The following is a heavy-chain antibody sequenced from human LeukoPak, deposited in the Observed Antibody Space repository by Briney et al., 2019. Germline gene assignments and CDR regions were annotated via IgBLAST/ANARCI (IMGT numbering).Heavy chain of an antibody. CDR1: GFTFSSYW. V-gene: IGHV3-30*18. Sequence: PGGSLRLSCAASGFTFSSYWMSWVRQAPGKGLEWVAVMSYDGSKEYYGDSVKGRFTISRDNAKNTLYLQMNSLRAEDTAVYYCAKSHCTTSHCFSLLDYWGQGTLVTVSS. CDR2: MSYDGSKE. D-gene: IGHD2-21*02. J-gene: IGHJ4*02. CDR3: AKSHCTTSHCFSLLDY.